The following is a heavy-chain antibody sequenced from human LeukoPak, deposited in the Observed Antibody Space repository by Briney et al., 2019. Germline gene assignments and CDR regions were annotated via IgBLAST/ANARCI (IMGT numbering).Heavy chain of an antibody. J-gene: IGHJ4*02. CDR1: GGSFSGYY. CDR3: ARSPPYDFWSGYYIGYYFDY. Sequence: SETLSLTCAVYGGSFSGYYWSWIRQPPGKGLGWIGAINHSGSTNYHPSLKSRVTISVDTSKNQFSLKLSSVTAADTAVYYCARSPPYDFWSGYYIGYYFDYWGQGTLVTVSS. D-gene: IGHD3-3*01. V-gene: IGHV4-34*01. CDR2: INHSGST.